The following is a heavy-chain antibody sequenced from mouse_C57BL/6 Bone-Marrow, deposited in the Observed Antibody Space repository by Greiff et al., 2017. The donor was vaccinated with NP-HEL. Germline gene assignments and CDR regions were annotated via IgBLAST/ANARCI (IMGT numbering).Heavy chain of an antibody. CDR3: ARKDFNYFDY. J-gene: IGHJ2*01. CDR1: GYAFSSSW. V-gene: IGHV1-82*01. CDR2: IYPGDGDT. Sequence: QVQLQQSGPELVKPGASVKISCKASGYAFSSSWMNWVKQRPGKGLEWIGRIYPGDGDTNYNGKFKGKATLTADKSSSTAYMQLSSLTSEDSAVYFCARKDFNYFDYWGKGTTLTVSS.